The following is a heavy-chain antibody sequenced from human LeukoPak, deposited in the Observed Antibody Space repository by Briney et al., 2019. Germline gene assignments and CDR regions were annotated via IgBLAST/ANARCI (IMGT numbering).Heavy chain of an antibody. J-gene: IGHJ4*02. D-gene: IGHD5-18*01. V-gene: IGHV3-74*01. CDR1: GFTFSSYW. CDR3: AIPRGEYSYGYVGYFDY. Sequence: QSGGSLRLSCAASGFTFSSYWMHWVRHAPGKGLVWVSRINSDGSSTSYADSVKGRFTISRDNAKNTLYLQMNSLRAEDTAVYYCAIPRGEYSYGYVGYFDYWGQGTQVTVSS. CDR2: INSDGSST.